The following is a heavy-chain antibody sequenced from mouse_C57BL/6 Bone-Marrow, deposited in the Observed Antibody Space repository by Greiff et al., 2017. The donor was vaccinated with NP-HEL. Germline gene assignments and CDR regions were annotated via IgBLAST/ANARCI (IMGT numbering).Heavy chain of an antibody. Sequence: QVQLQQSGAELVKPGASVKMSCKASGYTFTSYWITWVKQRPGQGLEWIGDIYPGSGSTNYNEKFKSKATLTVDTSSSTAYMQLSSLTSEDSAVYYCARWAVTTGGASAMDYWGQGTSVTVSS. CDR3: ARWAVTTGGASAMDY. J-gene: IGHJ4*01. D-gene: IGHD2-2*01. CDR1: GYTFTSYW. V-gene: IGHV1-55*01. CDR2: IYPGSGST.